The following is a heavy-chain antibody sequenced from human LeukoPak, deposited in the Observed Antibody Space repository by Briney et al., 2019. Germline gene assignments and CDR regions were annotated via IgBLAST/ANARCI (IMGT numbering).Heavy chain of an antibody. D-gene: IGHD3-22*01. Sequence: PSETLSLTCTVSGASISCSSYYWGWIRQSPGKGLEWIGSIYYSGSTYFNPSLKSRVTMSVDTSKNHFSLKLTSVTAADTAVYYCARHPGYYDSSGYYVSAFDIWGQGTMVTVSS. CDR1: GASISCSSYY. V-gene: IGHV4-39*01. J-gene: IGHJ3*02. CDR3: ARHPGYYDSSGYYVSAFDI. CDR2: IYYSGST.